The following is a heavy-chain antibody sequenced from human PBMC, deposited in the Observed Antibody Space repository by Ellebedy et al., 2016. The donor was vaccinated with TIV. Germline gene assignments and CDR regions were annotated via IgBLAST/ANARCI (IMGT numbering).Heavy chain of an antibody. Sequence: GESLKISCAASGFSFRSYWMAWVRQATGKGLEWVANIYQDGSQRYYVDSVKGLFTISRDNAKNSLYLQMNSLRLDDMAVYYCARRGSYGDYAVQINNWFDSWGPGTRVTVYS. CDR1: GFSFRSYW. CDR2: IYQDGSQR. J-gene: IGHJ5*01. CDR3: ARRGSYGDYAVQINNWFDS. V-gene: IGHV3-7*01. D-gene: IGHD4-17*01.